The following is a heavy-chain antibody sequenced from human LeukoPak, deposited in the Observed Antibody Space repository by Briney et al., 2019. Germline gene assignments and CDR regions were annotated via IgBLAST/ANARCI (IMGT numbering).Heavy chain of an antibody. V-gene: IGHV1-18*01. D-gene: IGHD2-2*01. CDR1: GYTFTSYG. CDR3: ARVYCSSTSCSAYYMDV. Sequence: ASVKVSCKASGYTFTSYGISWVRQAPGQGLEWMGWISAYNGNTNYAQKLQGRVTMTTDTSTSTAYMELRSLRSDDTAVYYCARVYCSSTSCSAYYMDVWGKGTTVTVSS. CDR2: ISAYNGNT. J-gene: IGHJ6*03.